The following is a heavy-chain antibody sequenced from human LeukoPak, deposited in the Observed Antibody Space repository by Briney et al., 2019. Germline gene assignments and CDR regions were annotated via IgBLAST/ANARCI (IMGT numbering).Heavy chain of an antibody. V-gene: IGHV4-34*01. J-gene: IGHJ6*03. D-gene: IGHD6-13*01. CDR2: INHSGSTT. CDR3: ARGGGIAAAGTVGYYMDV. Sequence: SETLSLTCAVYGESFSGYYWNWIRQPPGKGLEWIGEINHSGSTTNHNPSLKSRVTMSVDTSKNQFSLKMTSVTAADTAVYYCARGGGIAAAGTVGYYMDVWGKGTTVTVSS. CDR1: GESFSGYY.